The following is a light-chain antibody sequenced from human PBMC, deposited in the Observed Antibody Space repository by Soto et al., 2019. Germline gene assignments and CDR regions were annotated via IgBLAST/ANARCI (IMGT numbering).Light chain of an antibody. CDR3: HVWDSDTNPVG. Sequence: SYELTQPPSVSVAPGMTARITCGGNDIGSKSVHWYQKKPGQAPVLVIYYEIDRPSGIPERFSGSNSGNTATLTITRVDAGDEADYYCHVWDSDTNPVGFGGGTKDTVL. CDR1: DIGSKS. V-gene: IGLV3-21*01. CDR2: YEI. J-gene: IGLJ2*01.